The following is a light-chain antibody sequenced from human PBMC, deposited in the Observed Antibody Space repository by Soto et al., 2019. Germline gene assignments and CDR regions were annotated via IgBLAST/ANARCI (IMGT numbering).Light chain of an antibody. CDR1: QTVSRN. CDR3: QQRSNWPPD. V-gene: IGKV3-15*01. Sequence: ERVIRPSPAPLSVSPGERATLSCRASQTVSRNLAWYQQRPGQAPRLLIYDISNRATGVPARFSGSGSETEFTLTIRSLQSEDFAVYYCQQRSNWPPDFGQGTRLEIK. J-gene: IGKJ5*01. CDR2: DIS.